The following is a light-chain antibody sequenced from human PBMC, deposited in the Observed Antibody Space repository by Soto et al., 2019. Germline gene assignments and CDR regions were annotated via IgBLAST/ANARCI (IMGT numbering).Light chain of an antibody. CDR2: AAS. CDR1: QGIRNF. J-gene: IGKJ3*01. CDR3: QKYSSVPV. Sequence: DIQMTQSPTSLSASVEDRVTITCRANQGIRNFVAWYQQKPGKAPKLLIYAASTLQSGVPSRFSGSGSGTDFTLTINSLQPEDVATYSCQKYSSVPVFGPGTKVEIK. V-gene: IGKV1-27*01.